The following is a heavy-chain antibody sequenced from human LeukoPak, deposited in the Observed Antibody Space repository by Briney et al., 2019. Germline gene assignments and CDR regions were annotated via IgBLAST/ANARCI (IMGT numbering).Heavy chain of an antibody. CDR2: IIPIFGTA. Sequence: GASVKVSCKASGGTFSSYAISWVRQAPGQGLEWMGGIIPIFGTANYAQKFQGRVTITADESTSTAYMELSSLRSEDTAVYYCARGWHYGSGKYYYYMDVWGKGTTVTISS. V-gene: IGHV1-69*13. CDR3: ARGWHYGSGKYYYYMDV. D-gene: IGHD3-10*01. CDR1: GGTFSSYA. J-gene: IGHJ6*03.